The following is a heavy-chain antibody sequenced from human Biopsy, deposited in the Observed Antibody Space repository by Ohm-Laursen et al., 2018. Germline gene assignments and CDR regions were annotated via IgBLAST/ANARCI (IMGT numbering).Heavy chain of an antibody. D-gene: IGHD4-23*01. J-gene: IGHJ1*01. CDR2: ISHTGYT. CDR3: ARGSNEYGGLYFPH. V-gene: IGHV4-59*11. CDR1: GGSFTSHY. Sequence: SETLSLTCTVSGGSFTSHYWTWIRQPPGQGLEWIGHISHTGYTSYKSSLKSRVTISLDTSRKHFSLRLTSLAAADTAVYYCARGSNEYGGLYFPHWGQGTLVTVSS.